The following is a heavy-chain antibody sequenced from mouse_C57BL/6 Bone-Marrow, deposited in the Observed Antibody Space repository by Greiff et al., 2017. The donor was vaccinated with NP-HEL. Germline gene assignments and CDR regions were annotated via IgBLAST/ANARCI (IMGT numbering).Heavy chain of an antibody. Sequence: QVQLKQSGAELARPGASVKLSCKASGYTFTSYGISWVKQRTGQGLEWIGEIYPRSGNTYYNEKFKGKATLTADKSSSTAYMELLSLTSEDSAVYFCANYGSRTYFDYWGQGTTLTVSS. CDR2: IYPRSGNT. D-gene: IGHD1-1*01. J-gene: IGHJ2*01. CDR1: GYTFTSYG. V-gene: IGHV1-81*01. CDR3: ANYGSRTYFDY.